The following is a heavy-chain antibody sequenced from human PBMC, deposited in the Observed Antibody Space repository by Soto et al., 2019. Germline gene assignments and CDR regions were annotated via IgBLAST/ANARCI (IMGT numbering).Heavy chain of an antibody. CDR2: ISYDGSNK. V-gene: IGHV3-30*18. D-gene: IGHD3-22*01. J-gene: IGHJ4*02. CDR1: GFTFSSYG. CDR3: AKGDSSGYYPLLDY. Sequence: QVQLVESGGGVVQPGRSLRLSCAASGFTFSSYGMHWVRQAPGKGLEWVAVISYDGSNKYYADSVKGRFTISSDNSKNTVYLQMNSLRAEDTAVYYCAKGDSSGYYPLLDYWGQGTLVTVSS.